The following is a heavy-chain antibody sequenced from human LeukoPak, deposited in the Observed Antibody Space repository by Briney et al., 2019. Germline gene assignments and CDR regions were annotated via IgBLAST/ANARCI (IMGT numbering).Heavy chain of an antibody. D-gene: IGHD6-13*01. J-gene: IGHJ5*02. Sequence: PSETLSLTCTVSGGSISSSSYYWGWIRQPPGKGLEWIGSIYYSGSTFYNPSLKSRVTISVDTSKNQFSLKLSSVTAADTAVYYCARRGIAAAGRWFDPWGQGTLVTVSS. V-gene: IGHV4-39*01. CDR2: IYYSGST. CDR1: GGSISSSSYY. CDR3: ARRGIAAAGRWFDP.